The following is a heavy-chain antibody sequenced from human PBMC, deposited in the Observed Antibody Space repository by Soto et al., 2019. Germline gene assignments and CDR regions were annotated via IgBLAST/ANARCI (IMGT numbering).Heavy chain of an antibody. D-gene: IGHD6-19*01. CDR2: ISSSSSYI. CDR1: GFTFSSYS. J-gene: IGHJ4*02. V-gene: IGHV3-21*01. Sequence: EVQLVESGGGLVQPGGSLRLSCAASGFTFSSYSMNWVRQAPGKGLEWVSSISSSSSYIYYADSVKGRFTISRDNAKNSLYLQMNSLRAEDTAVYYCARDLPGGIAVGTACYFDYWGQGTLVTVSS. CDR3: ARDLPGGIAVGTACYFDY.